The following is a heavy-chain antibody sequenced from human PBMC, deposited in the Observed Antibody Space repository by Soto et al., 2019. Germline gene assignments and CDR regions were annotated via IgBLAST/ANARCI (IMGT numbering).Heavy chain of an antibody. CDR3: ARWVEVSLDYYDS. J-gene: IGHJ4*02. D-gene: IGHD1-20*01. CDR1: GGSMSNGYYY. CDR2: IYHSGRT. V-gene: IGHV4-31*03. Sequence: SETLSLTCTVSGGSMSNGYYYWSWVRQNPGKGLEWIGHIYHSGRTYYNPSLKSRVGILVDTSKNQFSLNLNSVTAADTAVYYCARWVEVSLDYYDSWGQGTPVTVSS.